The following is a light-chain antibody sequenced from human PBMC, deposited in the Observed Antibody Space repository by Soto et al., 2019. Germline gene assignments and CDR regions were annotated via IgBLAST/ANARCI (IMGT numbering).Light chain of an antibody. CDR3: QQYNNWPLN. CDR2: GAS. J-gene: IGKJ5*01. CDR1: QSVSSY. Sequence: EIVLTQSPATLSFSPGEIATLSCRASQSVSSYLAWYQQKPGQAPRLLIYGASSRATGIPVRFSGGGSGTEFTLTISSLQSEDFAVYYCQQYNNWPLNFGQGTRLEIK. V-gene: IGKV3-15*01.